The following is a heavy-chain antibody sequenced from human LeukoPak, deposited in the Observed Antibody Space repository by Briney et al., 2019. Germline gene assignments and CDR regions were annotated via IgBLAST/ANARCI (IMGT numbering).Heavy chain of an antibody. CDR1: GFTFSDAW. D-gene: IGHD4-17*01. CDR2: IKKKCDGETT. CDR3: TTDSNYGAFD. Sequence: GGSLRLSCAASGFTFSDAWMSWVRQAPGKGLKWVGRIKKKCDGETTDYAAPVKGRFSISRDDSKNTLYLQMNSLKTEDTALYYCTTDSNYGAFDWGQGILVTVS. V-gene: IGHV3-15*01. J-gene: IGHJ4*02.